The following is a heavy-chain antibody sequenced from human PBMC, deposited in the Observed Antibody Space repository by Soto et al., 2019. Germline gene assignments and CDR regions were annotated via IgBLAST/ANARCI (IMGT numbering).Heavy chain of an antibody. CDR2: IIPIFGTA. Sequence: VKVYCKAPVGPFSSYAISLERQAPGQGLEWMGGIIPIFGTANYAQKFQGRVTITADESTSTAYMELSSLRSEDTAVYYCAIRDGYNSSLDYWGQGTLVTVSS. CDR1: VGPFSSYA. J-gene: IGHJ4*02. V-gene: IGHV1-69*13. D-gene: IGHD5-12*01. CDR3: AIRDGYNSSLDY.